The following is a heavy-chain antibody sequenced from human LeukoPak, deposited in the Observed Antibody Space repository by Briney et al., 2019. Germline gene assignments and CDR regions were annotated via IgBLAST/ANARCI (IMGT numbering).Heavy chain of an antibody. V-gene: IGHV3-48*03. CDR3: ARAEYYYDSSGSPRVDAFDI. J-gene: IGHJ3*02. Sequence: GGSLRLSCAASGFTFSNYEINWVRQAPGKGLEWVSYITRSGKTTYYADSVKGRFTISRDNAKNSLYLQMNSLRAEDTAVYYCARAEYYYDSSGSPRVDAFDIWGQGTMVTVSS. CDR2: ITRSGKTT. D-gene: IGHD3-22*01. CDR1: GFTFSNYE.